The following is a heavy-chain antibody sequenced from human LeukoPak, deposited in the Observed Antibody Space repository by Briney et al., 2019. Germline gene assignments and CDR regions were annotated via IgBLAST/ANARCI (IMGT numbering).Heavy chain of an antibody. D-gene: IGHD4-17*01. CDR3: ARVHGDYPYYYYMDV. V-gene: IGHV1-69*05. J-gene: IGHJ6*03. Sequence: LVKVSCKASGGTFSSYAISWVRQAPGQGLEWMGRIIPIFGTANYAQKFQGRVTITTDESTSTAYMELSSLRSEDTAVYYCARVHGDYPYYYYMDVWGKGTTVTVSS. CDR1: GGTFSSYA. CDR2: IIPIFGTA.